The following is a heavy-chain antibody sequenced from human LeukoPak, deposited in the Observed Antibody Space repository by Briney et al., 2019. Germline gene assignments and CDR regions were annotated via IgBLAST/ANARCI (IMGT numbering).Heavy chain of an antibody. CDR3: VRGVTMIRGAVMYPFFFDF. CDR1: GFIFGDFF. V-gene: IGHV3-7*03. Sequence: GGSLRLSCAASGFIFGDFFMSWARQAPGKGLEWVANINLDGSEKFHVDSVKGRFTISRDNAKSALYLQMNSLRAADTAMYFCVRGVTMIRGAVMYPFFFDFWGRGTLVTVSS. CDR2: INLDGSEK. D-gene: IGHD3-10*01. J-gene: IGHJ4*02.